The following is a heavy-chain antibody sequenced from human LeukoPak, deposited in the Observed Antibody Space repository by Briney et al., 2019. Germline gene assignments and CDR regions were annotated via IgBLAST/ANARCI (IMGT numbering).Heavy chain of an antibody. D-gene: IGHD6-13*01. CDR3: AKDPIPRIAAAGTGSAY. V-gene: IGHV3-23*01. CDR1: GFTFSSYS. J-gene: IGHJ4*02. Sequence: GGSLRLSCAASGFTFSSYSMSWVRQAPGKGLEWVSAISGSGGSTYYADSVKGRFTISRDNSKNTLYLQMNSLRAEDTAVYYCAKDPIPRIAAAGTGSAYWGQGTLVTVSS. CDR2: ISGSGGST.